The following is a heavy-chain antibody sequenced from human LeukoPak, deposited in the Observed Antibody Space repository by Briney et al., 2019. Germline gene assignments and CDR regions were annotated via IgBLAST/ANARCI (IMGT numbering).Heavy chain of an antibody. D-gene: IGHD3-16*02. CDR3: ARDRLLIVTYYMDV. V-gene: IGHV4-61*02. CDR1: GGSISSGSYY. CDR2: IYTSGST. J-gene: IGHJ6*03. Sequence: PSQTLSLTCTVSGGSISSGSYYWSWIRQPAGKGLEWIGRIYTSGSTNYNPSLKSRVTISVDTSKNQFSLKLSSVTAADTAVYYCARDRLLIVTYYMDVWGKGTTVTVSS.